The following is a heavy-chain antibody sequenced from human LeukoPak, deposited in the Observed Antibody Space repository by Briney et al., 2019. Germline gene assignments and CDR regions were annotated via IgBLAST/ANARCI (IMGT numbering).Heavy chain of an antibody. V-gene: IGHV4-61*10. Sequence: TSETLSLTCTVSGGSISTGAYYWTWIRQPAGKGLEWIGRVYSSGNTDYNASLKSRVTISVDTSKNQFSLKLSSVTAADTAVYYCARENSSGWYLQGAFDIWGQGTMVTVSS. D-gene: IGHD6-19*01. CDR3: ARENSSGWYLQGAFDI. J-gene: IGHJ3*02. CDR1: GGSISTGAYY. CDR2: VYSSGNT.